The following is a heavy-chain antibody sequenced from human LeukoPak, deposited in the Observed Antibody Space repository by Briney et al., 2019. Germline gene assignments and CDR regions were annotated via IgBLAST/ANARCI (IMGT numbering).Heavy chain of an antibody. CDR1: GFIFSNYL. Sequence: GGSLRLSCAGSGFIFSNYLIHWVRQAPGKGLEWVSAISGSGGSTYYADSVKGRFTISRDNSKNTLYLQMNSLRAEDTAVYYCAKGLGDILTGPFPFDYWGQGTLVTVSS. V-gene: IGHV3-23*01. CDR2: ISGSGGST. J-gene: IGHJ4*02. CDR3: AKGLGDILTGPFPFDY. D-gene: IGHD3-9*01.